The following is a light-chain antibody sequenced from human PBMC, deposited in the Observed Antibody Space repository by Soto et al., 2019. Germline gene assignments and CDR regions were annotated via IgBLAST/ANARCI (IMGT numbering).Light chain of an antibody. CDR3: QQSYSSLIT. Sequence: DIQMTQFPDSLSASVGDRVTITCRASQNIKNYLNWYHQKPWKAPRLLIYAASSWQSGVPSRFSGSGSETDFTLTITNLQPEDFATYYCQQSYSSLITFGGGPKVDIK. V-gene: IGKV1-39*01. J-gene: IGKJ4*01. CDR1: QNIKNY. CDR2: AAS.